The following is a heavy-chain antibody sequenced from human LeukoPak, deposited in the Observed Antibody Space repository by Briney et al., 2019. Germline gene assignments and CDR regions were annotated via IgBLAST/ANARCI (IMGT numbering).Heavy chain of an antibody. V-gene: IGHV3-30*18. CDR2: ISYDGSNK. CDR1: GFTFSSSW. CDR3: AKHPGTLDYFDY. J-gene: IGHJ4*02. Sequence: GGSLRLSCATSGFTFSSSWMSWVRQAPGKGLEWVAVISYDGSNKYYADSVKGRFTISRDNSKNTLYLQMNSLRAEDTAVYYCAKHPGTLDYFDYWGQGTLVTVSS. D-gene: IGHD6-13*01.